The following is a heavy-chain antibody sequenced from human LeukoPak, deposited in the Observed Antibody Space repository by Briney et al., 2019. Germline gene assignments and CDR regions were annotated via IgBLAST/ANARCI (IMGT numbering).Heavy chain of an antibody. V-gene: IGHV3-23*01. J-gene: IGHJ4*02. CDR2: ISGSGGST. CDR1: GFTFSSYA. Sequence: GGSVRLSCAASGFTFSSYAMSWVRQAPGKGLEWVSAISGSGGSTYYADYVKGRFTISRDNSKNTLYLQMNSLRAEDTAVYYCARGGPAAGRFDYWGQGTLVTVSS. CDR3: ARGGPAAGRFDY. D-gene: IGHD6-13*01.